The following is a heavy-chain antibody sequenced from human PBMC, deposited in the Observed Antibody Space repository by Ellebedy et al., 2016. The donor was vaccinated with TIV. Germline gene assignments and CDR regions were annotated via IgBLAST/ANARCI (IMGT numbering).Heavy chain of an antibody. CDR2: IKQDGTEK. J-gene: IGHJ4*02. CDR1: GFTLSSYW. Sequence: GGSLRLSXAASGFTLSSYWMSWVRQAPGKGLEWVANIKQDGTEKHYVDSVKGRFTISRDNAKNSLFLQMNSLRAEDTAVYYCARRYFDSWGQGTLVTVSS. V-gene: IGHV3-7*03. CDR3: ARRYFDS. D-gene: IGHD1-14*01.